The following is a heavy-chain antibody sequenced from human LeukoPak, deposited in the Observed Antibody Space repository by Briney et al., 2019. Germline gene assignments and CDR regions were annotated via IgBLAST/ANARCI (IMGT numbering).Heavy chain of an antibody. J-gene: IGHJ4*02. V-gene: IGHV3-30*02. CDR1: GFTFSSYG. D-gene: IGHD3-3*01. CDR3: AKDDIQFLEWFLPRGPND. Sequence: PGGSLRLSCAASGFTFSSYGMYWVRQAPGKGLEWVAFIRYDGATKFYADSVRGRFTISRDNSKNTLYLQMNSLSAEDTAVYYCAKDDIQFLEWFLPRGPNDWGQGTLVTVSS. CDR2: IRYDGATK.